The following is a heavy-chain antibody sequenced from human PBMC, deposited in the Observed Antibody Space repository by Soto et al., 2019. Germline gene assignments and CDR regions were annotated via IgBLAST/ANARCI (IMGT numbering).Heavy chain of an antibody. J-gene: IGHJ4*02. V-gene: IGHV3-64D*06. Sequence: GESLKISCSASGFTFSSYAMHWVRQAPGKGLEYVLSISTNGGSTHYADSVKGRFTISRDNSKNTQYLQMSSLRADDTAVYYCVKGEYYYDSSGYYPFDYWGQGTLVTVSS. CDR2: ISTNGGST. CDR3: VKGEYYYDSSGYYPFDY. CDR1: GFTFSSYA. D-gene: IGHD3-22*01.